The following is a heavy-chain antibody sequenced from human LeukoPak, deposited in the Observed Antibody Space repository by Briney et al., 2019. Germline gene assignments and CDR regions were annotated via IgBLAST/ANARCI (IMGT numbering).Heavy chain of an antibody. V-gene: IGHV3-23*01. Sequence: GGSLRLSCAASGFTFSSYAMSWVRQAPGKGLEWVSAISGSGGSTYYADSVKGRFTISRDNSKNTLYLQMNSLRAEDTAVYYCAKPYMVRGDIQRLDPWGQGTLVTVSS. J-gene: IGHJ5*02. CDR2: ISGSGGST. D-gene: IGHD3-10*01. CDR1: GFTFSSYA. CDR3: AKPYMVRGDIQRLDP.